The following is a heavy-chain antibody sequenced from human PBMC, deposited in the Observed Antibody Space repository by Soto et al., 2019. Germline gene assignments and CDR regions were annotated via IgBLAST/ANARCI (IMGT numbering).Heavy chain of an antibody. J-gene: IGHJ6*02. CDR3: ARVRSTTVNRSYYYYGMDA. V-gene: IGHV4-61*05. CDR1: GGSISSSSYF. CDR2: IYYSGST. Sequence: ASETLSLTCTVSGGSISSSSYFWGWIRQPPGKGLEWIGYIYYSGSTNYNPSLKSRVTISVDTSKNQFSLKLSSVTAADTAVYYCARVRSTTVNRSYYYYGMDAWGQGTTVTVS. D-gene: IGHD4-4*01.